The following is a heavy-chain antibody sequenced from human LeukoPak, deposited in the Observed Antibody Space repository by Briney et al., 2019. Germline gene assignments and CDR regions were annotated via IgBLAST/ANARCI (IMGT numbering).Heavy chain of an antibody. Sequence: GRSLRLSCAVSGFTLNDYAMHWVRQAPGKGLEWVSGISYNGGTIGFADSVKGRFTISRDNAKNSLYLQMNSLRAEDMALYYCAKDGCSGGSCYGRSASDIWGQGTMVTVSS. V-gene: IGHV3-9*03. D-gene: IGHD2-15*01. CDR1: GFTLNDYA. J-gene: IGHJ3*02. CDR3: AKDGCSGGSCYGRSASDI. CDR2: ISYNGGTI.